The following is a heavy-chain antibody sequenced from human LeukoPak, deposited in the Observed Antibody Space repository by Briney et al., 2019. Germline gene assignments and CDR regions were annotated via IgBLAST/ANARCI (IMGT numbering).Heavy chain of an antibody. CDR2: INHSGST. J-gene: IGHJ4*02. Sequence: PSETLSLTCAVYGGSFSGYYWSWIRQPPGKGLEWIGEINHSGSTNYNPSLKSRVTISVDTSKNQFSLKLSSVTAADTAVYYCARCYGSGSYSHFDYWGQGTLVTVSS. D-gene: IGHD3-10*01. V-gene: IGHV4-34*01. CDR1: GGSFSGYY. CDR3: ARCYGSGSYSHFDY.